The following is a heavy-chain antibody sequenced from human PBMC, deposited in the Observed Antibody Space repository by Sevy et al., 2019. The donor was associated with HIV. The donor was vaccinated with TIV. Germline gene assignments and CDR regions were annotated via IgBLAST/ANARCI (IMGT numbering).Heavy chain of an antibody. CDR2: ISGSAGST. Sequence: GGSLRLSCAASGFTFSTYTMSWVRQAPGKGLEWVSAISGSAGSTYYADLVQGSFTISRDKSKNTLYLQMNSLRAEDTDVYYCAKGDRTFYGLDVWGQGTTVTVSS. CDR3: AKGDRTFYGLDV. J-gene: IGHJ6*02. CDR1: GFTFSTYT. V-gene: IGHV3-23*01.